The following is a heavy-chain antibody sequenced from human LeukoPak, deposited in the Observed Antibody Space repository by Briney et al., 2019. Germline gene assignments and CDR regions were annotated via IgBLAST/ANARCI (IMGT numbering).Heavy chain of an antibody. CDR3: ARHPRSGGYFGAYFDN. CDR2: IFGNSR. D-gene: IGHD1-26*01. V-gene: IGHV4-39*01. CDR1: GDSISSRTYY. J-gene: IGHJ4*02. Sequence: SETLSLTCTVSGDSISSRTYYWGWIRQPPGKGLEWVGSIFGNSRHSNPSLKSRVNLSVDKSKNQFSLRLTSVTAADTSIYYCARHPRSGGYFGAYFDNWGQGTLVTVSA.